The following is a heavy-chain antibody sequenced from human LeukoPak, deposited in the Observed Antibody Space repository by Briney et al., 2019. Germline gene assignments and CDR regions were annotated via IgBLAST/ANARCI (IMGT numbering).Heavy chain of an antibody. CDR1: GGSISSYY. CDR2: IQNRGST. D-gene: IGHD6-19*01. CDR3: ARDRPGIAVAGDAFDI. J-gene: IGHJ3*02. V-gene: IGHV4-59*01. Sequence: PSETLSLTCTVSGGSISSYYWSWIRQPPGKGLEWIGYIQNRGSTNYNPSLKSRVTISVDTSKNQFSLKLRPVAAADTAVYYCARDRPGIAVAGDAFDIWGRGTMVIVSS.